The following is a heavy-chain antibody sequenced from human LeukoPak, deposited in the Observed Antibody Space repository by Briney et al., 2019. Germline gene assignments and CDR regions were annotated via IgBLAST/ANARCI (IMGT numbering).Heavy chain of an antibody. CDR3: ARDLRLWFGELWYNWFDP. Sequence: SETLSLTCSVSGGSISSYYCSWIRQPAGKGLEWIGRIYTSGSTNYNPSLKSRVTISVDKSKNQFSLKLSSVTAADTAVYYCARDLRLWFGELWYNWFDPGGQGTLVTVSS. V-gene: IGHV4-4*07. CDR1: GGSISSYY. CDR2: IYTSGST. J-gene: IGHJ5*02. D-gene: IGHD3-10*01.